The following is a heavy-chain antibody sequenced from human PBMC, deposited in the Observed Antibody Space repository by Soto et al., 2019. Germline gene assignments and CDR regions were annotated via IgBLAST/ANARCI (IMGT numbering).Heavy chain of an antibody. CDR2: IVVGSGNT. Sequence: SVKVSCKASGFTFTSSAVQWVRQARGQRLEWIGWIVVGSGNTNYAQKFQERVTITRDMSTSTAYMELSSLRSEDTAVYYCAADHLGVVFINAFDIWGQGTMVTVSS. CDR3: AADHLGVVFINAFDI. V-gene: IGHV1-58*01. J-gene: IGHJ3*02. D-gene: IGHD3-22*01. CDR1: GFTFTSSA.